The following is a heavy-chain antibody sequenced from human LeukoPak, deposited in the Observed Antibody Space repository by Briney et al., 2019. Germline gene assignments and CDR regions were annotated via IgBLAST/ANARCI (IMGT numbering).Heavy chain of an antibody. CDR3: ARDSRSGWGNWFDP. CDR2: INPNSGGT. V-gene: IGHV1-2*02. CDR1: GYTFTGYY. J-gene: IGHJ5*02. Sequence: ASVKVSCKASGYTFTGYYMHWVRQAPGQGLEWMGWINPNSGGTNYAQKFQGRVTMTRDTSISTAYMELSRLRSDDTAVYYCARDSRSGWGNWFDPWGQGTLVTVSS. D-gene: IGHD6-19*01.